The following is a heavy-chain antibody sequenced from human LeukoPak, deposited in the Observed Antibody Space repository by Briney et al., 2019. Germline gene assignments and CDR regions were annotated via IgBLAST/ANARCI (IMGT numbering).Heavy chain of an antibody. CDR3: AKDPRGYYDSTVWGVFDY. J-gene: IGHJ4*02. D-gene: IGHD3-22*01. CDR2: IRYDGSNK. Sequence: GGSLRLSCAASGFTFSSYGMHWVRQAPGKGLEWVAFIRYDGSNKYYAGSVKGRFTISRDNSKNTLYLQMNSLRAEDTAVYYCAKDPRGYYDSTVWGVFDYWGQGTLVTVSS. CDR1: GFTFSSYG. V-gene: IGHV3-30*02.